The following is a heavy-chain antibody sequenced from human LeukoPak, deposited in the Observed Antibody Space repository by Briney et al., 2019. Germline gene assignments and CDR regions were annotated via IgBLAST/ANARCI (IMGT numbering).Heavy chain of an antibody. V-gene: IGHV5-51*01. J-gene: IGHJ4*02. CDR2: IYPGDSDT. Sequence: GESLKISCKGSGYSFTSYWIGWVRQMPGKGLEWMGIIYPGDSDTRYSPSFQGQVTISADKSISTAYLQWSSLKASDTAMYYCARIPYYYDSSGYYLDYWGQGTLDTVSS. D-gene: IGHD3-22*01. CDR1: GYSFTSYW. CDR3: ARIPYYYDSSGYYLDY.